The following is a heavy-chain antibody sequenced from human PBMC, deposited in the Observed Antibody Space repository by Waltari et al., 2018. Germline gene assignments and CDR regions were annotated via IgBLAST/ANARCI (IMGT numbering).Heavy chain of an antibody. CDR3: ARGRRITMTPWFGWFDP. Sequence: QVQLQQWGAGLLKPSETLSLTCAVYGGSFSGYYWSWIRQPPGKGLEWIGEINHSGSTNYNPSLKSRVTISVDTSKNQFSLKLSSVTAADTAVYYCARGRRITMTPWFGWFDPWGQGTLVTVSS. V-gene: IGHV4-34*01. CDR1: GGSFSGYY. J-gene: IGHJ5*02. CDR2: INHSGST. D-gene: IGHD3-22*01.